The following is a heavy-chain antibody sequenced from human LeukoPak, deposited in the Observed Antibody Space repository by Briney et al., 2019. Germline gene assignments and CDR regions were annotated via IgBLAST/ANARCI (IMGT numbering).Heavy chain of an antibody. CDR2: IYYSGST. D-gene: IGHD6-13*01. CDR1: GGSISSYY. V-gene: IGHV4-59*08. CDR3: ARQRRVYSSSWYSLDY. J-gene: IGHJ4*02. Sequence: SETLSLTCTVSGGSISSYYWSWIRQPPGKGLEWIGYIYYSGSTNYNPSLKSRVTISVDTSKNQFSLKLSSVTAADTAVYYCARQRRVYSSSWYSLDYWGQGTLVTVSS.